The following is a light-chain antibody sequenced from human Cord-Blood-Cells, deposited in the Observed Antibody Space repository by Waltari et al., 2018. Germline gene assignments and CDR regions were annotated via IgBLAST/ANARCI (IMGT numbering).Light chain of an antibody. Sequence: QSALPQPASVSGSPGQSITISCTGTSSDVGGYHYVSWYQQHPGKDPKLMIYDVSNRPSGVSNRFSGSKSGNTASLTISGLQAEDEADYYCSSYTSSSTLVFGTGTKVTGL. V-gene: IGLV2-14*03. J-gene: IGLJ1*01. CDR1: SSDVGGYHY. CDR2: DVS. CDR3: SSYTSSSTLV.